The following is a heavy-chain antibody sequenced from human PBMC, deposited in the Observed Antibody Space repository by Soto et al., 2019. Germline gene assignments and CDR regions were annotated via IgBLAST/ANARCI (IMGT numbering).Heavy chain of an antibody. J-gene: IGHJ5*02. Sequence: ASVKVSCKASGYTFTSYYMHWVRQAPGQGLEWMGIINPSGGSTSYAQKFQGRVTMTRDTSTGTVYMELSSLRSEDTAVYYCARDGDYDSSGYSNWFDPWGQGTLVTVSS. D-gene: IGHD3-22*01. V-gene: IGHV1-46*01. CDR3: ARDGDYDSSGYSNWFDP. CDR2: INPSGGST. CDR1: GYTFTSYY.